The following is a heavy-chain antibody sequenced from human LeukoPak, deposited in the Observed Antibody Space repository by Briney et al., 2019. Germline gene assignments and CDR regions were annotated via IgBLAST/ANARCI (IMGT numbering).Heavy chain of an antibody. Sequence: GASVKVSCKASGGTFSSYAISWVRQAPGQGLEWMGGIIPIFGTANYAQKSQGRVTITADESTSTAYMELSSLRSEDTAVYYCARGGVAGRPLEAFDIWGQGTMVTVSS. J-gene: IGHJ3*02. CDR2: IIPIFGTA. V-gene: IGHV1-69*13. D-gene: IGHD6-19*01. CDR1: GGTFSSYA. CDR3: ARGGVAGRPLEAFDI.